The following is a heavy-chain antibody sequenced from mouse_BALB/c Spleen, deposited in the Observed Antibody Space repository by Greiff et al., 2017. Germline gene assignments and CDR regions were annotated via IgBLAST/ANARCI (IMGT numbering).Heavy chain of an antibody. Sequence: VKLQQPGAELVGPGASVKLSCKASGYTFTSYWINWVKQRPGQGLEWIGNIYPSDSYTNYNQKFKDKATLTVNKSSSTAYMQLSSPTSEDSAVYYCTRHDGYYRGWLAYWGQGTLVTVSA. J-gene: IGHJ3*01. CDR3: TRHDGYYRGWLAY. D-gene: IGHD2-3*01. CDR2: IYPSDSYT. V-gene: IGHV1-69*02. CDR1: GYTFTSYW.